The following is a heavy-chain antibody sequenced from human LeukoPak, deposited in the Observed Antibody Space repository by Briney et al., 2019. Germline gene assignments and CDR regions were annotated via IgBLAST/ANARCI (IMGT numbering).Heavy chain of an antibody. CDR2: TYHSWTS. D-gene: IGHD4-23*01. CDR3: ARKYGSNAGYFDY. Sequence: SETVSLTCAFSGYFISSCYYWGWVRPSPGKGLDWIGNTYHSWTSYYNPSLKSRVTLSVDTSKNQFSLTLSSVTAADTALYYCARKYGSNAGYFDYWGQGALVTVSS. CDR1: GYFISSCYY. J-gene: IGHJ4*02. V-gene: IGHV4-38-2*01.